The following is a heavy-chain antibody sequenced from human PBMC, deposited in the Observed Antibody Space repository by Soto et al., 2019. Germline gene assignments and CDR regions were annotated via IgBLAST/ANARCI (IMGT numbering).Heavy chain of an antibody. CDR2: LSGSGGTT. CDR3: AKYHGTYGSNWIDS. Sequence: EVQLLESGGGLVQPGGSLRLSCAASGFTFSSYAMSWVRQTPGKGLEWVSTLSGSGGTTYFADSVKGQFTISRDNSKSTLYLQRNSLRAEDTSVYYCAKYHGTYGSNWIDSWGQGTLVTVSS. D-gene: IGHD3-10*01. CDR1: GFTFSSYA. J-gene: IGHJ5*01. V-gene: IGHV3-23*01.